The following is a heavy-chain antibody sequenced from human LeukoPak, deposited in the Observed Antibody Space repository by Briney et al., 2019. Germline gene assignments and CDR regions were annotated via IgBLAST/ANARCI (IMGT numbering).Heavy chain of an antibody. J-gene: IGHJ4*02. D-gene: IGHD6-19*01. V-gene: IGHV1-69*06. CDR1: GYTFTGYY. Sequence: ALVKVSCKASGYTFTGYYIHWVRQAPGQGLEWMGGIIPIFGTANYAQKFQGRVTITADKSTSTAYMELSSLRSEDTAVYYCARGTWSDSSGWYYFDYWGQGTLVTVSS. CDR2: IIPIFGTA. CDR3: ARGTWSDSSGWYYFDY.